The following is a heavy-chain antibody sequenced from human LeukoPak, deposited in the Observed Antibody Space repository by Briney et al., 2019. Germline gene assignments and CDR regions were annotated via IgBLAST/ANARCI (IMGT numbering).Heavy chain of an antibody. D-gene: IGHD3-22*01. CDR3: ARDLYDSSGYYYNY. Sequence: GGSLRLSCAASGFTFSDYYMSWIRQAPGKGLEWVSYISSSGSTIYYADSVKGRFTISRDNAKNSLYLQMNSLRAEDTAVCYCARDLYDSSGYYYNYWGQGTLVTVSS. CDR1: GFTFSDYY. J-gene: IGHJ4*02. V-gene: IGHV3-11*04. CDR2: ISSSGSTI.